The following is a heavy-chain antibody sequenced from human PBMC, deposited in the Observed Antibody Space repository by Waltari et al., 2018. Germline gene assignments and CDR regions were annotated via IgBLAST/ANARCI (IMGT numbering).Heavy chain of an antibody. CDR2: INPNRGGT. D-gene: IGHD6-19*01. CDR1: GYTFTGYY. J-gene: IGHJ4*02. V-gene: IGHV1-2*06. Sequence: QVQLVQSGAEVKKPGASVKVSCKASGYTFTGYYMHWVRQAPGQGLEWMGRINPNRGGTNYAQKFQGRVTMTRDTSISTAYMELSRLRSDDTAVYYCARVVSGWAPFDYWGQGTLVTVSS. CDR3: ARVVSGWAPFDY.